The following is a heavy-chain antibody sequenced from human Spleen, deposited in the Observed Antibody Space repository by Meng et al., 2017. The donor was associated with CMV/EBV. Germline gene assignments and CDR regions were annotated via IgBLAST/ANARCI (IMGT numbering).Heavy chain of an antibody. CDR2: IFLDGGDK. V-gene: IGHV3-7*01. J-gene: IGHJ5*02. Sequence: ETLSLTCAASGFSLSNYWMSWVRQAPGKGLEWVANIFLDGGDKYYVDSVKGRFTISRDNAKNSLYLQLNSLRVEDTAMYYCARGSGMWFDPWGQGTLVTVSS. CDR3: ARGSGMWFDP. D-gene: IGHD1-26*01. CDR1: GFSLSNYW.